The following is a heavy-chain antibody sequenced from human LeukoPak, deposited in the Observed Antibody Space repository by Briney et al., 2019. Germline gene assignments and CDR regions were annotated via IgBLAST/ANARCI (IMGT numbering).Heavy chain of an antibody. CDR1: GYTFIDYY. Sequence: ASVKVSCKSSGYTFIDYYMHWVRQAPGQGLEWMGWINPNSGGTHYAQKFQGRVSMTRDTSISTAYMELSRLTSDDTAVYYCARDTNDYHEYWGQGALVTVYS. V-gene: IGHV1-2*02. J-gene: IGHJ4*02. CDR3: ARDTNDYHEY. D-gene: IGHD2-2*01. CDR2: INPNSGGT.